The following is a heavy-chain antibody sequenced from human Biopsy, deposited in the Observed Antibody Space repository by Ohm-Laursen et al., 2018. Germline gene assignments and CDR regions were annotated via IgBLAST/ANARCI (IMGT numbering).Heavy chain of an antibody. CDR1: DDSIRNFY. J-gene: IGHJ3*01. V-gene: IGHV4-59*08. CDR2: ASYSGYT. D-gene: IGHD3-3*01. Sequence: PSETLSLTCTVSDDSIRNFYRTWIRQPPGQGLEWIGHASYSGYTNYNPSLKSRVTISVDTSKNHFSLNLRSVTAADTAVYSCARLGNFWNAEDGLDLWGLGTMVTVSS. CDR3: ARLGNFWNAEDGLDL.